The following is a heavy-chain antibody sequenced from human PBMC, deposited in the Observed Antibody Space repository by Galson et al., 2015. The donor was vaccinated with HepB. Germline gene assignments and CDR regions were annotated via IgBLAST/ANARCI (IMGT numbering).Heavy chain of an antibody. Sequence: SLRLSCAASGFTFSSYAMSWVRQAPGKGLEWVSAISGSGGSTYYADSVKGRFTISRDNSKNALYLQMNSLRAEDTAVYYCAKPANFNYCGGDCYFDYWGQGTLVTVSS. CDR2: ISGSGGST. CDR3: AKPANFNYCGGDCYFDY. V-gene: IGHV3-23*01. D-gene: IGHD2-21*02. CDR1: GFTFSSYA. J-gene: IGHJ4*02.